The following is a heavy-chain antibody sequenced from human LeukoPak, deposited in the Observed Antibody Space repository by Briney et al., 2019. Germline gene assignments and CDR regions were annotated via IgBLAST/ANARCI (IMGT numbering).Heavy chain of an antibody. D-gene: IGHD1-14*01. Sequence: GASVKVSCKASGYTFTDYYIHWVRQAPGQGLEWMGWINPNSDGTKYGQKFQGRVTMTRDTSISTVYMELRRLKSDDTALYYCARGREPEPVAPFDPWGQGTLVTVSS. CDR1: GYTFTDYY. V-gene: IGHV1-2*02. CDR2: INPNSDGT. CDR3: ARGREPEPVAPFDP. J-gene: IGHJ5*02.